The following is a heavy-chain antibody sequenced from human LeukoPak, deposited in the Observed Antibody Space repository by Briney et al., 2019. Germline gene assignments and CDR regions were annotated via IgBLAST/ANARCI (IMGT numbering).Heavy chain of an antibody. CDR2: MNPNSGNT. CDR1: GYTFTSYD. CDR3: ARGLGSLDAFDI. D-gene: IGHD6-6*01. Sequence: EASVKVSCKASGYTFTSYDINWVRQATGQGLEWMGRMNPNSGNTGYAQKFQGRVTMTRNTSISTAYMELSSLRSEDTAVYYCARGLGSLDAFDIWGQGTMVTVSS. J-gene: IGHJ3*02. V-gene: IGHV1-8*01.